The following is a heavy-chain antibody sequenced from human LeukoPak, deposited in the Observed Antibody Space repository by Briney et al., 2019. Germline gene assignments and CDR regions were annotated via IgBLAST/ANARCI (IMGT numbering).Heavy chain of an antibody. CDR2: MNPNSGNT. V-gene: IGHV1-8*01. D-gene: IGHD6-19*01. CDR3: ARYVGGTALPDGYFDY. CDR1: GYTFTSYD. J-gene: IGHJ4*02. Sequence: EASVKVSRKASGYTFTSYDINWVRQATGQGLEWMGWMNPNSGNTGYAQKFQGRVTMTRNTSISTAYMELSSLRSEDTAVYYCARYVGGTALPDGYFDYWGQGTLVTVSS.